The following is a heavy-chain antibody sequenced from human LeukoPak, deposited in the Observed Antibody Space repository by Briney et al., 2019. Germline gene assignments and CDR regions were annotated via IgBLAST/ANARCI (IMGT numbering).Heavy chain of an antibody. CDR2: ISGSGGST. CDR3: AKVDIVATIPGYYFDY. D-gene: IGHD5-12*01. CDR1: GFTFSSYA. J-gene: IGHJ4*02. Sequence: GSLRLSCAASGFTFSSYAMSWVRQAPGKGLEWVSAISGSGGSTYYADSVKGRFTISRDNSKNTLHLQMNSLRAEDTAVYYCAKVDIVATIPGYYFDYWGQGTLVTVSS. V-gene: IGHV3-23*01.